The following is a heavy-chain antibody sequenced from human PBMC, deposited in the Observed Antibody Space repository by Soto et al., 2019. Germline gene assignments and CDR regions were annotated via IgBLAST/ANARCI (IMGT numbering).Heavy chain of an antibody. CDR2: ISSSSSTI. D-gene: IGHD5-18*01. J-gene: IGHJ4*02. CDR1: GITFSSYS. CDR3: SRDSGGTAMVLVDY. Sequence: GGSLRLSCAASGITFSSYSMNWVRPAPGKGLEWVSYISSSSSTIYYADSVKGRFTISRDNAKNSLYLQMNSLRAEDTAVYYCSRDSGGTAMVLVDYWGQGTLVTVSS. V-gene: IGHV3-48*01.